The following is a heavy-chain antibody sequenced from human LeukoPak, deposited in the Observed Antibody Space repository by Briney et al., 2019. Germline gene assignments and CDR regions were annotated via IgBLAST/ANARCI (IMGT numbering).Heavy chain of an antibody. CDR3: ATFRAHNYDFRSGYLDY. CDR1: GGTFSSYA. D-gene: IGHD3-3*01. V-gene: IGHV1-69*13. J-gene: IGHJ4*02. Sequence: SVKVSCKASGGTFSSYAISWVRQAPGQGLGWMGGIIPIFGTANYAQKFQGRVTITADESTSTAYMELSSLRSEDTAVYYCATFRAHNYDFRSGYLDYWGQGTLVTVSS. CDR2: IIPIFGTA.